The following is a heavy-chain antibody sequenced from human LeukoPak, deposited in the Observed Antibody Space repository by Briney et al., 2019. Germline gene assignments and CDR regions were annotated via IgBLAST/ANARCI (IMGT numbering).Heavy chain of an antibody. V-gene: IGHV3-49*04. J-gene: IGHJ4*02. D-gene: IGHD5-18*01. CDR1: GFNFVDYA. CDR3: TRVGIQLWLRVFDY. Sequence: GGSLRLSCTASGFNFVDYAMSWVRQAPGKGLEWIGFIRSKAYGGTTEYAASVKGRFTISRDDSKSIAYLQMNSLKTEDTAMYYCTRVGIQLWLRVFDYWGQGTLVTVSS. CDR2: IRSKAYGGTT.